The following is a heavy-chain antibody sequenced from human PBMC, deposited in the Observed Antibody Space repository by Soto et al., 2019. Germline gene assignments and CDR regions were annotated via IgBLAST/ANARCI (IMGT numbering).Heavy chain of an antibody. Sequence: PGESLKISCKGSGYSFTSYWISWVRQMPGKGLEWMGRIDASDSYTNYSPSFQGHVTISADKSISTAYLQWSSLKASDTAMYYCAKSSSGWYNWFDPWGQGTLVTVSS. D-gene: IGHD6-19*01. CDR1: GYSFTSYW. CDR3: AKSSSGWYNWFDP. J-gene: IGHJ5*02. CDR2: IDASDSYT. V-gene: IGHV5-10-1*01.